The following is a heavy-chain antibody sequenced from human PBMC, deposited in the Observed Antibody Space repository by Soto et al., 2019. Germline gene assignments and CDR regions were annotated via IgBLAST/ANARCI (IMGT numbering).Heavy chain of an antibody. D-gene: IGHD3-16*02. CDR1: GFTVSGSA. Sequence: EVQLVESGGGLVQPGGSLKLSCAASGFTVSGSAVHWVRQASGKVLEWVGRIRRTTNSYATAYAASVKGRYTSSVDDSKNRAYFQMICLKTQGTAVYYCTSHLGELSFPRAFDIWGQGTMVTVSS. V-gene: IGHV3-73*01. CDR3: TSHLGELSFPRAFDI. J-gene: IGHJ3*02. CDR2: IRRTTNSYAT.